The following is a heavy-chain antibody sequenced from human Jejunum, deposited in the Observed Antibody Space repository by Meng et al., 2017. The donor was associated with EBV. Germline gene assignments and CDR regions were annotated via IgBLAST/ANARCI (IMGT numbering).Heavy chain of an antibody. CDR1: GDSITRGAYL. D-gene: IGHD4-17*01. CDR3: ARGGPDFGDYVPFDY. V-gene: IGHV4-30-2*01. Sequence: LHEYGSGLVTPSQTLSLTCAASGDSITRGAYLWSWIRQPPGKGLEWIGNIYHIGSTYYNPSLKSRVTISVDRSKNQFSLKLTSVTAADTAVYYCARGGPDFGDYVPFDYWGQGTLVTVSS. J-gene: IGHJ4*02. CDR2: IYHIGST.